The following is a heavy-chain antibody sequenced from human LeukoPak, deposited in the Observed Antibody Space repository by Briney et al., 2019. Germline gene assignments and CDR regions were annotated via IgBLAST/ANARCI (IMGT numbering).Heavy chain of an antibody. D-gene: IGHD6-13*01. Sequence: ASVKVSCKASGYTFTGYYMHWVRQAPGQGLEWMAFINPNSGGTNYAEKFKGRVTMTRDTSISTAYMELSRLRSDDTAVYYCARPAYSSSWYGNNWFDPWGQGTLVTVSS. J-gene: IGHJ5*02. V-gene: IGHV1-2*02. CDR3: ARPAYSSSWYGNNWFDP. CDR1: GYTFTGYY. CDR2: INPNSGGT.